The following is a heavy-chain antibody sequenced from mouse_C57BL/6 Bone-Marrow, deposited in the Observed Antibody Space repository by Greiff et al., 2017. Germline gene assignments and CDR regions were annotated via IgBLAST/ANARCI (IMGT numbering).Heavy chain of an antibody. D-gene: IGHD2-3*01. CDR1: GFNIKDDY. CDR2: IDPENGDT. J-gene: IGHJ3*01. CDR3: TTDGYYGAY. V-gene: IGHV14-4*01. Sequence: EVQLVESGAELVRPGASVKLSCTASGFNIKDDYMHWVKQRPEQGLEWIGWIDPENGDTEYASKFQGKATIPADTSSNTAYLQLSSLTSEDTAVYYCTTDGYYGAYWGQGTLVTVSA.